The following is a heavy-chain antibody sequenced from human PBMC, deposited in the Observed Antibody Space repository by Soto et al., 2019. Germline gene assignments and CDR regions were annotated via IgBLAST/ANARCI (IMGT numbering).Heavy chain of an antibody. J-gene: IGHJ6*02. D-gene: IGHD2-2*01. CDR3: AKRVVPAAVHYYYGMDV. Sequence: GGSLRLSCAASGFTFSSYAMSWVRQAPGKGLEWVSAISGSGGSTYYADSVKGRFTISRDNSKNTLYLQMNSLRAEDTAVYYCAKRVVPAAVHYYYGMDVWGQGTTVTVSS. V-gene: IGHV3-23*01. CDR2: ISGSGGST. CDR1: GFTFSSYA.